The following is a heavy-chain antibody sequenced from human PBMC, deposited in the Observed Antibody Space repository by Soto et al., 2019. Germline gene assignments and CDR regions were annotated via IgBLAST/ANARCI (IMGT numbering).Heavy chain of an antibody. CDR3: ATSYGSGYRAFDS. D-gene: IGHD3-10*01. V-gene: IGHV1-69*02. Sequence: SVKVSCKASGDTFSFYTINWVRQAPGLGLGWVGRINPILSMSNYAQKFQGRVTMTADKSTNTAYMELRSLRSEDTAMYFCATSYGSGYRAFDSWGQGALVTVSS. J-gene: IGHJ4*02. CDR1: GDTFSFYT. CDR2: INPILSMS.